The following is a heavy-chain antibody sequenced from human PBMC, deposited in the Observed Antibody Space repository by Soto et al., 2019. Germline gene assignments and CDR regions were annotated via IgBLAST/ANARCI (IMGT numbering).Heavy chain of an antibody. Sequence: GGSLRLSCAASGFTLSDHYMDWVRQAPGKGLEWVGRSRNKADSYTTEYAASVKGRFTISRDDSKNSLYLQMNTLRADDTAIYFCAIDQSYSSDWAVTPFDYWGQGTLVTVSS. CDR2: SRNKADSYTT. CDR3: AIDQSYSSDWAVTPFDY. J-gene: IGHJ4*02. D-gene: IGHD6-19*01. V-gene: IGHV3-72*01. CDR1: GFTLSDHY.